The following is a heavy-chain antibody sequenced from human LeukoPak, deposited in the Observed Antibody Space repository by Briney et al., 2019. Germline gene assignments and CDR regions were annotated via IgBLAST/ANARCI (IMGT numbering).Heavy chain of an antibody. CDR3: ARIGTMIFGDY. CDR2: INPSSGDT. CDR1: GYSFTAYH. D-gene: IGHD3/OR15-3a*01. V-gene: IGHV1-2*02. J-gene: IGHJ4*02. Sequence: ASVKVSCKASGYSFTAYHLHWVRQAPGRGLEWMGWINPSSGDTRYAQTFQGRVTMTRDTSISTAYMELDSLTSDDTAVYFCARIGTMIFGDYWGQGTLVIVSS.